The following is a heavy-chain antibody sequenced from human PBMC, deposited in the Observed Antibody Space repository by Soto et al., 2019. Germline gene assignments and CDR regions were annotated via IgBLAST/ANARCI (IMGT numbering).Heavy chain of an antibody. J-gene: IGHJ5*02. D-gene: IGHD2-2*02. Sequence: LRLSCATSGFTFSGFVMQWVRQAPGKGLEWVAVIWYDGSHQYYADSVKGRFTISRDDSKNTLYLQMNNLRVEDTAVYYCVRGSYCTTTTCYNLGWFAPWGQGTLVTVPS. CDR2: IWYDGSHQ. CDR1: GFTFSGFV. CDR3: VRGSYCTTTTCYNLGWFAP. V-gene: IGHV3-33*01.